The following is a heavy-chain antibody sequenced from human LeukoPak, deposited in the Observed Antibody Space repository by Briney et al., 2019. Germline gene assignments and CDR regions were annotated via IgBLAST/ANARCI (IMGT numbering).Heavy chain of an antibody. V-gene: IGHV1-69*01. CDR3: AREARYDQNFDY. Sequence: GSSVKVSCKASGGTFSSYAISWARQAPGQGLEWMGGIIPIFGTANYAQKFQGRVTITADESTSTAYMELSSLRSEDTAVYYCAREARYDQNFDYWGQGTLVTVSS. CDR1: GGTFSSYA. CDR2: IIPIFGTA. D-gene: IGHD3-9*01. J-gene: IGHJ4*02.